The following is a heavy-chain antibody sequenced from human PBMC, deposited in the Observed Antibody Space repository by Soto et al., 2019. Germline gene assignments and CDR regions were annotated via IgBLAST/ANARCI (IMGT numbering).Heavy chain of an antibody. V-gene: IGHV3-23*01. CDR1: GFTFSSYS. Sequence: GGSLRLSCAASGFTFSSYSMSWVRQAPGKGLEWVSTISGSGYTTYHADSVKGRFTISRDNSKNTLYLQMDSLRAEDTAEYYCAKAGYCSGGACYGSNWGQGTLVTVSS. J-gene: IGHJ4*02. CDR3: AKAGYCSGGACYGSN. D-gene: IGHD2-15*01. CDR2: ISGSGYTT.